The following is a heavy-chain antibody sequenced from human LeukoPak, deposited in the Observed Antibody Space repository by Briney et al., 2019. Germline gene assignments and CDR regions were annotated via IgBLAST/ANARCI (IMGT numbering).Heavy chain of an antibody. J-gene: IGHJ4*02. CDR3: TTAHFSPIYYFDY. CDR2: IKSKTDGGTT. V-gene: IGHV3-15*01. CDR1: GFTFSNAW. Sequence: PGGSLRLSCAASGFTFSNAWMSWVRQAPGKGLAWVGRIKSKTDGGTTDYAAPVKGRFTISRDDSKNTLYLQMNSLKTEDTAVYYCTTAHFSPIYYFDYWGQGTLVTVSS. D-gene: IGHD3-3*02.